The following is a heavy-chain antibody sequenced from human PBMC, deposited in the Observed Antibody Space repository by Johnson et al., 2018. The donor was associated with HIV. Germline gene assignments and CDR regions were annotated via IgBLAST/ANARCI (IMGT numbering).Heavy chain of an antibody. CDR1: GFIVSSNY. J-gene: IGHJ3*02. D-gene: IGHD2-2*01. Sequence: VQLVESGGGLVQPGGSLRLSCAASGFIVSSNYMNWVRQAPGKGLEWVSVINSGGTTYYADSVKGRFTISSDNSKNTLYLQMNSLRAEDAAIYYCARAGIVLLPAGAFDSWGQGTMVTVSS. CDR2: INSGGTT. V-gene: IGHV3-66*02. CDR3: ARAGIVLLPAGAFDS.